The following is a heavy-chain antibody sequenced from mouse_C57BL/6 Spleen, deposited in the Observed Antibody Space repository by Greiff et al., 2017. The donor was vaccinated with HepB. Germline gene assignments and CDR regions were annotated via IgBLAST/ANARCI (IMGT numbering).Heavy chain of an antibody. Sequence: QLQESGPELVKPGASVKMSCKASGYTFTDYNMHWVKQSHGKSLEWIGYINPNNGGTSYNQKFKGKATLTVNKSSSTAYMELRSLTSEDSAVYYCARERTWSKVYFDYWGQGTTLTVSS. V-gene: IGHV1-22*01. J-gene: IGHJ2*01. CDR3: ARERTWSKVYFDY. CDR1: GYTFTDYN. D-gene: IGHD2-5*01. CDR2: INPNNGGT.